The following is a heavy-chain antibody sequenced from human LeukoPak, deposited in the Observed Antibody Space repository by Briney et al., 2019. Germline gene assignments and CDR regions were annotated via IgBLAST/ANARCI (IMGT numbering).Heavy chain of an antibody. CDR2: IIPIFGTA. CDR3: PRVDDSSCYCCYIDYNCYYYKDV. Sequence: SVKVSCKASGGTFSSYAISWVRQAPGQGLEWMGGIIPIFGTANYAQKFQGRVTITAYESTSTAYMDLGSLRSEDTAVYYCPRVDDSSCYCCYIDYNCYYYKDVGYKG. V-gene: IGHV1-69*13. D-gene: IGHD3-22*01. CDR1: GGTFSSYA. J-gene: IGHJ6*03.